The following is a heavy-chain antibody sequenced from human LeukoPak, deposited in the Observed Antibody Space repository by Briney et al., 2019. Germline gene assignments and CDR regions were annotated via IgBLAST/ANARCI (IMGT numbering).Heavy chain of an antibody. CDR2: IYSGGST. Sequence: GGSLRLSCAASGFTVSSNYMSWVRQAPGKGLEWVSVIYSGGSTYYADSVKGRFTISRDNSKNTLYLQMNSLRAEDMALYYCAKGLYQGRIYSGYDLGAFDIWGQGTMVTVSS. V-gene: IGHV3-53*05. D-gene: IGHD5-12*01. CDR3: AKGLYQGRIYSGYDLGAFDI. CDR1: GFTVSSNY. J-gene: IGHJ3*02.